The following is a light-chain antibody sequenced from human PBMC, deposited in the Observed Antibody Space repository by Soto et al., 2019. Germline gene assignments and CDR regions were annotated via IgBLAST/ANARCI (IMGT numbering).Light chain of an antibody. CDR2: GAS. V-gene: IGKV3-20*01. CDR3: HQSSMSPLT. Sequence: EVVLTQSPGTLSLSPGESATLSCRASQSVSGSYLMWYQHKPGQAPRLLIYGASTRTTAIPDRFSGSGSGTDFTLTISRLEPEDFAVYCCHQSSMSPLTFGGGTKVEI. CDR1: QSVSGSY. J-gene: IGKJ4*01.